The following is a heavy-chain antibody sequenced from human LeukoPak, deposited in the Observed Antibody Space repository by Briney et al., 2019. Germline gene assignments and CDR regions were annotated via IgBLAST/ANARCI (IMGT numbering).Heavy chain of an antibody. CDR1: GYTFTGYY. CDR2: MNPNSGNT. V-gene: IGHV1-8*02. J-gene: IGHJ4*02. Sequence: GASVKVSCKASGYTFTGYYMHWVRQAPGQGLEWMGWMNPNSGNTGYAQKFQGRVTMTRNTSISTAYMELSSLRSEDTAVYYCARAGSSGWPFDYWGQGTLVTVSS. CDR3: ARAGSSGWPFDY. D-gene: IGHD6-19*01.